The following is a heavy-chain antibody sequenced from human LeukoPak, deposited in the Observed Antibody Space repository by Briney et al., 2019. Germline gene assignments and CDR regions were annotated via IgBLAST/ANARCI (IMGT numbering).Heavy chain of an antibody. CDR2: IYTSGST. V-gene: IGHV4-61*02. Sequence: PSETLSLTCTVSGGSISSGSYYWSWIRQPAGKGLEWIGRIYTSGSTNYNPSLKSRVTISVDTSKNQFSLKLSSVTAADTAVYYCARDGWLSTTKYWGQGTLVTVSS. CDR1: GGSISSGSYY. D-gene: IGHD3-22*01. CDR3: ARDGWLSTTKY. J-gene: IGHJ4*02.